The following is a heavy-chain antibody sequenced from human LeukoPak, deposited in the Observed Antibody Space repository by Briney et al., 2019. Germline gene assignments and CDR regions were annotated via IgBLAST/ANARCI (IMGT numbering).Heavy chain of an antibody. J-gene: IGHJ5*02. CDR3: ARLLGQSTIYDL. CDR2: IRQDGGDI. V-gene: IGHV3-7*01. CDR1: GFTFSSYA. Sequence: PGGSLRLSCAASGFTFSSYAMSWVRQAPGKGLEWVATIRQDGGDIYYVDSVKGRFFISRDNAENLLSLQMNSLRVEDTAMYYCARLLGQSTIYDLWGQGTLVTVSS. D-gene: IGHD5/OR15-5a*01.